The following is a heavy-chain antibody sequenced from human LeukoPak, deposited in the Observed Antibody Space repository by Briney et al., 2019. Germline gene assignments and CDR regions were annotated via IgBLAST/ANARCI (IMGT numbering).Heavy chain of an antibody. V-gene: IGHV4-39*01. CDR1: GGSISSSSYY. Sequence: SETLSLTCTVSGGSISSSSYYWGWIRQPPGKGLEWIGSIYYSGSTYYNPSLKSRVTISVDTSKNQFSLKPSSVTAADTAVYYCARLISSAPISWGQGTLVTVSS. CDR2: IYYSGST. D-gene: IGHD6-6*01. J-gene: IGHJ4*02. CDR3: ARLISSAPIS.